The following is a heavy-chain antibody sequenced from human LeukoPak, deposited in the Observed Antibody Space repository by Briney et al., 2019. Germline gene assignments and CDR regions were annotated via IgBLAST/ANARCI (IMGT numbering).Heavy chain of an antibody. D-gene: IGHD6-6*01. CDR3: AKNRGSSSSDYFDY. CDR2: IRYDGSNK. J-gene: IGHJ4*02. V-gene: IGHV3-30*02. CDR1: GFTFSSYG. Sequence: PGGSLRLSCAASGFTFSSYGMHWVRQAPGKGLEWVAFIRYDGSNKYYADSVKGRFTISRDNSKNTLYLQMNSLRAEDTAVYYCAKNRGSSSSDYFDYWGQGTLVTVSS.